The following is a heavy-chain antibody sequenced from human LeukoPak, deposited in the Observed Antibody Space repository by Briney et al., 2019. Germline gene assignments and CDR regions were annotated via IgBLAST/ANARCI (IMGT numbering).Heavy chain of an antibody. V-gene: IGHV1-18*01. CDR3: ASAVDYYDSKFDP. Sequence: ASVKVSCMASGYTFTSDGISWVRQAPGQGLEWKGWISAYNGNTNFAQKLQGRVTMTTDTSTSTAYMELRSLRSDDTALYYCASAVDYYDSKFDPWGQGTLVTVSS. CDR2: ISAYNGNT. D-gene: IGHD3-22*01. CDR1: GYTFTSDG. J-gene: IGHJ5*02.